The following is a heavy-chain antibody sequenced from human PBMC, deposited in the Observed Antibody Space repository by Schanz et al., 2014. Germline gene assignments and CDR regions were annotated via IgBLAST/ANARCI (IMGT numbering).Heavy chain of an antibody. V-gene: IGHV4-4*02. CDR2: IFHSGTT. D-gene: IGHD2-21*01. CDR3: TRSTLWSYDV. Sequence: QVQLQESGPGLVKPSGTLSLTCVVSGGSISSGVWWTWARQSPGKGLEWIGEIFHSGTTNYNPSLEGRLPISVDKSKSQFSPFLTSMTAADTAVYYCTRSTLWSYDVWGRGTMVIVSS. CDR1: GGSISSGVW. J-gene: IGHJ3*01.